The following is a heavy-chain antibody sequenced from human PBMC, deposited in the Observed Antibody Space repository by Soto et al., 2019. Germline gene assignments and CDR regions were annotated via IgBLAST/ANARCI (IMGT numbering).Heavy chain of an antibody. D-gene: IGHD5-18*01. CDR1: GASISSGDYY. V-gene: IGHV4-30-4*01. J-gene: IGHJ5*02. CDR3: ARVPVDTARVDP. CDR2: IYYSGST. Sequence: KASETLSLTCSFSGASISSGDYYWSWIRQPPGKGLEWIGYIYYSGSTYYNPSLKSRVTISVDTSKNQFSLKLSSVTAADTAVYYCARVPVDTARVDPWGPGTLDTVST.